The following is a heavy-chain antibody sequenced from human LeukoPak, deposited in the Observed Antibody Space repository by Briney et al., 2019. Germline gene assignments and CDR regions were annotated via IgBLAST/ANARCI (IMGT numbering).Heavy chain of an antibody. D-gene: IGHD6-6*01. CDR1: GLTFSSHW. Sequence: PGGSLRLSCAASGLTFSSHWMHWVRQAPGKGLVWVSRITNDGSSTTYADSVKGRFTISRDNSKNTLYLQMNSLRAEDTAVYYCAKDPREARFDYWGQGTLVTVSS. CDR2: ITNDGSST. V-gene: IGHV3-74*01. CDR3: AKDPREARFDY. J-gene: IGHJ4*02.